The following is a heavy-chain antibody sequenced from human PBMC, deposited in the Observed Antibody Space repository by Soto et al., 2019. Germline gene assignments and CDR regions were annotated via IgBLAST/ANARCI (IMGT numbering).Heavy chain of an antibody. CDR1: GFMFSDSP. CDR3: TTLGECDQSKDC. CDR2: IRSKGVNYAT. Sequence: QPGASLRLSCAPSGFMFSDSPIHWVRQASGKGLERIGRIRSKGVNYATAYAASVRGRFTISRDDSKNTAYLQMNSLKTDDTAVYYCTTLGECDQSKDCWGEGTLGT. V-gene: IGHV3-73*01. J-gene: IGHJ4*02. D-gene: IGHD3-16*01.